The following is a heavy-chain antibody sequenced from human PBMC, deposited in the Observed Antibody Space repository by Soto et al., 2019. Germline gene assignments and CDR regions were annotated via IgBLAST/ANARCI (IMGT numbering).Heavy chain of an antibody. D-gene: IGHD2-2*01. CDR3: TSGPPTYCSNNDCYASPFDY. J-gene: IGHJ4*02. Sequence: PGGSLRLSCAASGFTFSSYWMHWVRQAPGKGLVWVSRINRDGSSATYADSVKGRFTISRDNAKNTLYLQMNSLRAEDMAVYYCTSGPPTYCSNNDCYASPFDYWGQGTPVTVSS. V-gene: IGHV3-74*01. CDR1: GFTFSSYW. CDR2: INRDGSSA.